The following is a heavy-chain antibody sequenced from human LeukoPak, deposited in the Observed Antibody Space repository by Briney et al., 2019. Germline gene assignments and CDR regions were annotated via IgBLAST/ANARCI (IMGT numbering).Heavy chain of an antibody. D-gene: IGHD3-10*01. CDR2: IYTSGST. Sequence: SETLSLTCTVSGGSISTGTYYWSWIRQPAGKGLVWIGRIYTSGSTNYNPSLKSRVTISVDTSKNQFSLKLNSVTAADTAVYYCARGDYYGSGSYYNSAFDIWGQGTMVTVSS. CDR3: ARGDYYGSGSYYNSAFDI. V-gene: IGHV4-61*02. CDR1: GGSISTGTYY. J-gene: IGHJ3*02.